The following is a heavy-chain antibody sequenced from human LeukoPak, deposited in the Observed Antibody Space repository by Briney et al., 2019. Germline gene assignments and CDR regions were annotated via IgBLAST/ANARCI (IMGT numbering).Heavy chain of an antibody. CDR1: GFSLSNARMG. V-gene: IGHV2-26*01. D-gene: IGHD3-3*01. CDR3: ARGVRYYDFWSGYRLIDY. Sequence: ESGPTLVKPTETLTLTCTVSGFSLSNARMGVSWIRQPPGKALEWLSHLFSNDEKSYSTSLKSRLTISKDTSKSQVVLTMTNMDPVDTATYYCARGVRYYDFWSGYRLIDYWGQGTLVTVSS. J-gene: IGHJ4*02. CDR2: LFSNDEK.